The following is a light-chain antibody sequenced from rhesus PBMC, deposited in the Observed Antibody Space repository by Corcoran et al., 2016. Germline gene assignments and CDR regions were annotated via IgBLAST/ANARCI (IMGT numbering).Light chain of an antibody. Sequence: EIVMTQSPATLSLSPGERATLSCRASQSVSSYSAWYQQKPGQAPRLLNYGASRRATGIPDRFSGRGAGTDFTLTISSLEPEDFAVYYCHETRNLLTFGGGTKVELK. CDR1: QSVSSY. J-gene: IGKJ4*01. CDR2: GAS. V-gene: IGKV3-31*02. CDR3: HETRNLLT.